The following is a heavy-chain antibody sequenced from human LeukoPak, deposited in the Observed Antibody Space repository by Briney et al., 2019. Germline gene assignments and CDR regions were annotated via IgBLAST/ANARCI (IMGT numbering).Heavy chain of an antibody. CDR2: TYYRSKWYN. J-gene: IGHJ6*03. V-gene: IGHV6-1*01. Sequence: SQTLSLTCAISGDSVSSNSAAWNWIRQSPSRGLEWLGRTYYRSKWYNDYAVSVKSRITINPDTSKNQFSLQLNSVTPEDTAVYYCARGRSIQLWLGGSRYYYYMDVWGKGTTVTVSS. CDR1: GDSVSSNSAA. D-gene: IGHD5-18*01. CDR3: ARGRSIQLWLGGSRYYYYMDV.